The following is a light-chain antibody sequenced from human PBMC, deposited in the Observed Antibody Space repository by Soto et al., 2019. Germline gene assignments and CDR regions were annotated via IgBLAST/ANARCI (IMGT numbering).Light chain of an antibody. CDR3: QQSYSTPRT. CDR2: AAS. Sequence: DIQMTQSPSSLSASVGDRVTITCRASQSISSYLNWYQQKPGKAPKLLIYAASNLQSGVPSRFSGSGSGTDFTLTISSLQPEDFATYYCQQSYSTPRTFVGGTKVEIK. V-gene: IGKV1-39*01. CDR1: QSISSY. J-gene: IGKJ4*01.